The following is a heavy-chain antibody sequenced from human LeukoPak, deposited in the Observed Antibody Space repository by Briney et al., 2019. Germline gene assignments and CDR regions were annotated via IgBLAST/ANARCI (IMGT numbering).Heavy chain of an antibody. CDR3: ARRPRDLVLVVAEA. Sequence: ASVKVSCKASGGTFSNYGISWVRQVPGQGLEWMGGIIPIFGTTKYAQKFQDRVTITADESTAYMELRSLRSEDTAFYYCARRPRDLVLVVAEAWGQGTLVTVSS. V-gene: IGHV1-69*13. CDR1: GGTFSNYG. D-gene: IGHD2-15*01. J-gene: IGHJ5*02. CDR2: IIPIFGTT.